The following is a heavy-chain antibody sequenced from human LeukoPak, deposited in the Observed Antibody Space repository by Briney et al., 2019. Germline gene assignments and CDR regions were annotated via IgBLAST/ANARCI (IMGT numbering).Heavy chain of an antibody. CDR3: AKACAAPGDSYFDY. V-gene: IGHV3-48*03. Sequence: PGGSLRLSCAASGFTFSSYEMNWVRQAPGKGLEWVSYISSSGSTIYYADSVKGRFTISRDNAKNSLYLQMNSLRAEDTAVYYCAKACAAPGDSYFDYWGQGTLVTVSS. CDR1: GFTFSSYE. D-gene: IGHD6-13*01. CDR2: ISSSGSTI. J-gene: IGHJ4*02.